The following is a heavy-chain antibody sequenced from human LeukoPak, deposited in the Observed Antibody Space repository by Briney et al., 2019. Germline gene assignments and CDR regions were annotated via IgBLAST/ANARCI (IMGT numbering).Heavy chain of an antibody. D-gene: IGHD4-17*01. J-gene: IGHJ4*02. Sequence: GGSLRLSCAASGFSFTTYGMHWVRQAPLKGLEWLAAISYDGRNQNYADSVKGRFTISRDNSKNTLYLQMNSLRAEDTAVYYCANEIRPNDYWGQGTQVTVSS. CDR2: ISYDGRNQ. CDR1: GFSFTTYG. CDR3: ANEIRPNDY. V-gene: IGHV3-30*18.